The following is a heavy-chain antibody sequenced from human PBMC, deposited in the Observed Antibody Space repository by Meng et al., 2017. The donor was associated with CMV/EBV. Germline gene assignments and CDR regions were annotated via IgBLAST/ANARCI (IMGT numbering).Heavy chain of an antibody. CDR2: IIPIFGTA. J-gene: IGHJ4*02. V-gene: IGHV1-69*12. CDR1: GGTLSSYA. CDR3: ARARGRVVVVAPFDY. Sequence: QVQLVQSGAEVKKPGSSVKASWKASGGTLSSYAISWVRQAPGQGLEWMGGIIPIFGTANYAQKFQGRVTITADESTSTAYMELSSLRSEDTAVYYCARARGRVVVVAPFDYWGQGTLVTVSS. D-gene: IGHD2-15*01.